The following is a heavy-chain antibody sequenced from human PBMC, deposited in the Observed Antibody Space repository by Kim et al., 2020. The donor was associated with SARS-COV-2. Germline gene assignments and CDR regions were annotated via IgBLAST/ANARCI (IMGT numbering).Heavy chain of an antibody. V-gene: IGHV1-46*01. CDR2: INPSSGST. CDR1: GYTFVSYN. CDR3: ARAYSDYDPENY. Sequence: ASVKVSCTASGYTFVSYNMHWVRQAPGQGLEWMGVINPSSGSTTYAQKFQGRVTMTRDTSTSTVYMELSSLRYDDTAMYYCARAYSDYDPENYWGQGTLVTVSS. J-gene: IGHJ4*02. D-gene: IGHD5-12*01.